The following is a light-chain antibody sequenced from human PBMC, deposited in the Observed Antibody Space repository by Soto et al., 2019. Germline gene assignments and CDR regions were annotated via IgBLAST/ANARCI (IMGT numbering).Light chain of an antibody. CDR1: QSVRNN. Sequence: EIVMSQSPATLSVSPGERATHSCRASQSVRNNLAWYQQRPGQAPRLLIYGASTRPSGIPARFTGGGSGTDFTLTITSLQSEDFAVYYCQQYDSYMYAFGQGTKVEI. CDR2: GAS. V-gene: IGKV3-15*01. CDR3: QQYDSYMYA. J-gene: IGKJ2*01.